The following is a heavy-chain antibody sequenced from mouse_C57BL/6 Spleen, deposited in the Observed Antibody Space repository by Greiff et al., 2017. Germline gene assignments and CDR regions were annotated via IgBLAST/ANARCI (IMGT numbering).Heavy chain of an antibody. CDR2: ISSGSSTI. Sequence: DVKLVESGGGLVKPGGSLKLSCAASGFTFSDYGMHWVRQAPEKGLEWVAYISSGSSTIYYADTVKGRFTISRDNAKNTLFLQMTSLRSEDTAMYYCARGSYGAMDYWGQGTSVTVSS. D-gene: IGHD1-1*01. V-gene: IGHV5-17*01. J-gene: IGHJ4*01. CDR3: ARGSYGAMDY. CDR1: GFTFSDYG.